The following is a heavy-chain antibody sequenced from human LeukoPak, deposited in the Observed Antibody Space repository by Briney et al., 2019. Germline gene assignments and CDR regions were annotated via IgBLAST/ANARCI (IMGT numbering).Heavy chain of an antibody. CDR1: GFTFNDYY. CDR3: ATDGAGFDT. J-gene: IGHJ5*02. V-gene: IGHV3-11*01. CDR2: INIGGTNA. Sequence: RGSLRLSCAASGFTFNDYYMSWIRQAPGKGLEWLSYINIGGTNAHYADSVKGRFTISRDNAKKSLYLEMNNLRAEDTAVYYCATDGAGFDTWGQGVLVTVSS.